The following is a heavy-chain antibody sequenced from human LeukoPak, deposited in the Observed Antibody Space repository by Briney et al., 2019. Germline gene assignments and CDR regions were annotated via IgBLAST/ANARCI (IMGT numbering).Heavy chain of an antibody. V-gene: IGHV3-74*01. CDR1: GFTFSSYW. D-gene: IGHD3-22*01. CDR2: INSDGSST. CDR3: ARDRDYDLFDY. J-gene: IGHJ4*02. Sequence: PGGSLRLSCAASGFTFSSYWMHWLRHAPGKGLVWVSRINSDGSSTSYADSVKGRFTISRDNAKNTLYLQMNSLRAEDTAVYYCARDRDYDLFDYWGQGTLVTVSS.